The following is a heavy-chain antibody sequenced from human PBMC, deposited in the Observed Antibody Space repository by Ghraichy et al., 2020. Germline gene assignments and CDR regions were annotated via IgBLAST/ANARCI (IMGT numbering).Heavy chain of an antibody. J-gene: IGHJ4*02. CDR2: INHSGST. Sequence: SETLSLTCSVYGGSFSGYYWSWIRQPPGKGLEWIGEINHSGSTNYNPSLKSRVTISVDTSKNQFSLKLSSVTAADTAVYYCARLRPAAQAHWVQGTLVTVSS. V-gene: IGHV4-34*01. CDR1: GGSFSGYY. CDR3: ARLRPAAQAH. D-gene: IGHD2-2*01.